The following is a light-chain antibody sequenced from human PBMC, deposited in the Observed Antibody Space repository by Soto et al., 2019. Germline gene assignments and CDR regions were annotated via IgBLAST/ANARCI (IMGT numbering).Light chain of an antibody. CDR1: TKNIGSNY. V-gene: IGLV1-47*01. CDR2: RNN. CDR3: AAWDDSLSGQV. Sequence: QSVLTQVPSASGTPGERVSISSSESTKNIGSNYVYWYQQLPGTAPKLLIYRNNQRPSGVPDRFSGSKSGTSASLAISGLRFEDEDDYYCAAWDDSLSGQVFGTGTKVPVL. J-gene: IGLJ1*01.